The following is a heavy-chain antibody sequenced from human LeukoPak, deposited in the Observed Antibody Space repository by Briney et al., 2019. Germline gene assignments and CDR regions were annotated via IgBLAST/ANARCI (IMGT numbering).Heavy chain of an antibody. D-gene: IGHD2-15*01. CDR3: ARGRISGNDY. J-gene: IGHJ4*02. CDR2: IKQDGSEK. CDR1: GFTFSGYS. V-gene: IGHV3-7*03. Sequence: GGSLRLSCAASGFTFSGYSMNWVRQAPGKGLDWVANIKQDGSEKYYVDSVKGRFTISRDNAKNSLYLQMNSLRAEDTAVYYCARGRISGNDYWGQGTLVTVSS.